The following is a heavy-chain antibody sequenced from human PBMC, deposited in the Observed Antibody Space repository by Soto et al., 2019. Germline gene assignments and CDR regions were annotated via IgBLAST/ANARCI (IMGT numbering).Heavy chain of an antibody. Sequence: SGPTLVNPTQTLTLTCTFSGFSLRTSGMRVSWLRQPPGKALEWLAHIDWDDDKFFSPSLKTRLTISKDTSRNQVVLTMTNMDPVDTATYFCARTFTHGEFLDFWGQGTLVTVSS. V-gene: IGHV2-70*04. D-gene: IGHD4-17*01. CDR3: ARTFTHGEFLDF. CDR1: GFSLRTSGMR. J-gene: IGHJ4*02. CDR2: IDWDDDK.